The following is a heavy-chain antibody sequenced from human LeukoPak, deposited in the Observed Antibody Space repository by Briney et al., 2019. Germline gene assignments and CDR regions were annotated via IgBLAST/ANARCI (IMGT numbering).Heavy chain of an antibody. CDR3: SSIAAAGNWFDP. J-gene: IGHJ5*02. CDR2: ISAYNGNT. CDR1: GYTFTSYG. Sequence: ASVKVSCKASGYTFTSYGISWVRQAPGQGLEWMGWISAYNGNTNYAQKFQGRVTMTRNTSISTAYMELSSLRSEDTAVYYCSSIAAAGNWFDPWGQGTLVTVSS. D-gene: IGHD6-13*01. V-gene: IGHV1-18*01.